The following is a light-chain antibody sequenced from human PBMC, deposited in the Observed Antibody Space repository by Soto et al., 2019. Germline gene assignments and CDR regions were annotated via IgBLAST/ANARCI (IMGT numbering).Light chain of an antibody. CDR1: QSVGGS. Sequence: EIVMTQSPATLSVSPGERATLSCRASQSVGGSLAWYQQKPGQAPGLLIYGASTRATGVPARFSGSGSGTELTLTISSLQSEDFGVYCCQQYRNLHRTFGQGTKVEIK. J-gene: IGKJ1*01. V-gene: IGKV3-15*01. CDR2: GAS. CDR3: QQYRNLHRT.